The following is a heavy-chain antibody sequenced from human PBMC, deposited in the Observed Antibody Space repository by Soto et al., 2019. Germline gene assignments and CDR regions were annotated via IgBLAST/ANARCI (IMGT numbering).Heavy chain of an antibody. D-gene: IGHD2-21*01. V-gene: IGHV4-31*01. CDR1: GCAISSGGYY. CDR2: IYYIGST. J-gene: IGHJ4*02. Sequence: QVQLQESGPGLVKPSQTLSLTCTVSGCAISSGGYYWSWIRQHPGKGLEWIGYIYYIGSTYYNPSLKSLVTISVDTSKNQFSLKLSSVTAADTAVYYCARLVEEPYIVVGEYYFDYWGQGTLVTVSS. CDR3: ARLVEEPYIVVGEYYFDY.